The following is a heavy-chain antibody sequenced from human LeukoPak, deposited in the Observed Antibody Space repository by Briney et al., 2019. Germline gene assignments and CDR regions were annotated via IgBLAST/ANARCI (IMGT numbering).Heavy chain of an antibody. CDR1: GGSFSGYY. CDR2: INHSGST. J-gene: IGHJ6*02. V-gene: IGHV4-34*01. Sequence: SETLSLTCSVYGGSFSGYYWSWLRQTPGKGLEWLGEINHSGSTNYNPSLKSRVTISVDRSKIQFSLNLSSMTAADTAVYYCARIRDNGWPVGFYYYYGMDVWGQGTTVTVSS. D-gene: IGHD6-19*01. CDR3: ARIRDNGWPVGFYYYYGMDV.